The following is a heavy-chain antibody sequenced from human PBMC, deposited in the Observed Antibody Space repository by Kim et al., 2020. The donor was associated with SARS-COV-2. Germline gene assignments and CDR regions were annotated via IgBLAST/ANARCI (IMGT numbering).Heavy chain of an antibody. CDR1: GFTVSSNY. CDR2: IYSGGST. D-gene: IGHD5-12*01. V-gene: IGHV3-53*01. J-gene: IGHJ4*02. Sequence: GGSLRLSCAASGFTVSSNYMSWVRQAPGKGLEWVSVIYSGGSTYYADSVKGRFTISRDNSKNTLYLQMNSLRAEDTAVYYCAAEMATITVPPRHFDYWGQGTLVTVSS. CDR3: AAEMATITVPPRHFDY.